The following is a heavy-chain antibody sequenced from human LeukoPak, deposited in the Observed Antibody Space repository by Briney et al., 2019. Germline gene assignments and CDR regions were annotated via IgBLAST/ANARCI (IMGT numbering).Heavy chain of an antibody. D-gene: IGHD1-26*01. CDR2: AYYRGSS. CDR3: ARGGIQLPDY. V-gene: IGHV4-61*01. CDR1: GGSISSGSYY. Sequence: SETLSLTCTVSGGSISSGSYYWSWIRQSPGMGLEWLGCAYYRGSSNYNPSLKSRVTISLDTFRNQFFLRLSSVTAADTAVYYCARGGIQLPDYWGQGTLVSVSS. J-gene: IGHJ4*02.